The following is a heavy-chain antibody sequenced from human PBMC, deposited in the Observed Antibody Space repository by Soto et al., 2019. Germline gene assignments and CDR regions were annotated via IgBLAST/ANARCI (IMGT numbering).Heavy chain of an antibody. CDR3: ASYRGAFYFDH. CDR2: VFYGGT. D-gene: IGHD4-4*01. Sequence: PSETLSLTCSVSGRSMSSNYWSWIRQSPDKGLEWLGYVFYGGTDYNPSLEGRVSMSVDTSKSQFSLKLTSVTAADTAVYYCASYRGAFYFDHWGQGLLVTVSS. V-gene: IGHV4-59*01. J-gene: IGHJ4*02. CDR1: GRSMSSNY.